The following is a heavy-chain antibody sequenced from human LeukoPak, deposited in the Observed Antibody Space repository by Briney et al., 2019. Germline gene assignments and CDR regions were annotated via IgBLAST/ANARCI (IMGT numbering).Heavy chain of an antibody. CDR1: GYTFTGYY. D-gene: IGHD2-15*01. J-gene: IGHJ4*02. CDR3: ARGYCSGGSCYLYYFDY. V-gene: IGHV1-2*02. Sequence: GASVKVSCKASGYTFTGYYMHWVRQAPGQGLEWMGWINPNSGGTNYAQKFQGRVTMTRDTSISTAYMELSRLRSDDTAVYYCARGYCSGGSCYLYYFDYWGQGTLVTVSS. CDR2: INPNSGGT.